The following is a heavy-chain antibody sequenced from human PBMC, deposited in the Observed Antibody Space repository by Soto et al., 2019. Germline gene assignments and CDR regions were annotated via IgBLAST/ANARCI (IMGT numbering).Heavy chain of an antibody. CDR1: GGSISSYY. CDR3: ARDRYYGSGSSADDYYYYGMDV. CDR2: IYTSGST. D-gene: IGHD3-10*01. J-gene: IGHJ6*02. Sequence: PSETLSLTCRVSGGSISSYYWSWIRQPAGKGLEWIGRIYTSGSTNYNPSLKSRVTMSVDTSKNQFSLKLSSVTAADTAVYYCARDRYYGSGSSADDYYYYGMDVWGQGTTVTVSS. V-gene: IGHV4-4*07.